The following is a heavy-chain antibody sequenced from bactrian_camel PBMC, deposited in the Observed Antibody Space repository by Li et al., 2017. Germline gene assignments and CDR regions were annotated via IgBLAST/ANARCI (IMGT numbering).Heavy chain of an antibody. CDR3: AARDQGSFSRPLRMSDYRY. CDR2: RSVRGGVT. CDR1: GYTFMSYC. Sequence: HVQLVESGGGSVQAGGSLRLSCAGSGYTFMSYCMGWFRQVPGKEREGFASRSVRGGVTYYTDSVKGRFTISQDNAQNTLYLLMDSLKPEDTAMYYCAARDQGSFSRPLRMSDYRYWGQGTQVTVS. V-gene: IGHV3S6*01. D-gene: IGHD4*01. J-gene: IGHJ4*01.